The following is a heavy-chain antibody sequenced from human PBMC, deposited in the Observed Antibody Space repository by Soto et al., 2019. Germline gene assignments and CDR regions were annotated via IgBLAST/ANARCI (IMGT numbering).Heavy chain of an antibody. CDR2: IYYSGRT. J-gene: IGHJ4*02. V-gene: IGHV4-39*01. Sequence: SETLSLTCTVSGGSISSSSYYWGWIRQPPGKGLEWIGSIYYSGRTYYNPSLKSRVTISVDTSKNQFSLKLSSVTAADTAVYYCATSHYDILTGYSSGSGPIDYWGQGTLVTVSS. CDR1: GGSISSSSYY. CDR3: ATSHYDILTGYSSGSGPIDY. D-gene: IGHD3-9*01.